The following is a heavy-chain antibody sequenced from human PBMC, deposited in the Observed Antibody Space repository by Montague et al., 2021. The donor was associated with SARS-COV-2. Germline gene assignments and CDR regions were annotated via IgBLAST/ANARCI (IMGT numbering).Heavy chain of an antibody. Sequence: SETLSLTCTVSGGSISSTAYYWGWIRQPPGKGLEWIGSIYYTVNTYYNPSLKSRATISVDASKNQFSLTLSSVSAADTAVYYCARQTTLLRGRAPPGVWGQGTTGTVTS. D-gene: IGHD3-10*01. CDR3: ARQTTLLRGRAPPGV. V-gene: IGHV4-39*01. J-gene: IGHJ6*02. CDR1: GGSISSTAYY. CDR2: IYYTVNT.